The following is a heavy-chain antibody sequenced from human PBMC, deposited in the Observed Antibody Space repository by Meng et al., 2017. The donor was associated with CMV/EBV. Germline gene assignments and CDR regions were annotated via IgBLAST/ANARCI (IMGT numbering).Heavy chain of an antibody. J-gene: IGHJ4*02. CDR2: INPNSGGT. V-gene: IGHV1-2*02. D-gene: IGHD2-2*02. CDR1: GYTFTGYY. CDR3: ATARVDCSSTSCYTYYFDY. Sequence: ASVKVSCKASGYTFTGYYMHWVRQAPGQGLEWMGRINPNSGGTNYAQKFQGRVTMTRDTSISTAYMELSRLRSDDTAVYYCATARVDCSSTSCYTYYFDYWGQGTLVTVSS.